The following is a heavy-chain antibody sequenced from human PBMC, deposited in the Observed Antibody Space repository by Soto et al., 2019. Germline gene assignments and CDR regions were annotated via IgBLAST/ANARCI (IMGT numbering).Heavy chain of an antibody. CDR2: ISYDGSNK. Sequence: QVQLVESGGGVVQPGRSLRLSCAASGFTFSSYAVHWVRQAPGKGLEWVAVISYDGSNKYYADSVKGRFTISRGNSKNTLYLQMNSLRAEDTAVYYCAGAGGYSSGKEFDYWGQGTLVTVSS. J-gene: IGHJ4*02. V-gene: IGHV3-30-3*01. D-gene: IGHD6-19*01. CDR1: GFTFSSYA. CDR3: AGAGGYSSGKEFDY.